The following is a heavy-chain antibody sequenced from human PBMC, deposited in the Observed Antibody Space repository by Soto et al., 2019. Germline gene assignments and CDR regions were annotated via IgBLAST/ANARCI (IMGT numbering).Heavy chain of an antibody. V-gene: IGHV3-11*05. Sequence: QVQLVESGGGLVKPGGSLRLSCAVSGFTFSDYYMTWIRQAPGKGLEWVSYISSRTSHTNYADSVKGRFTISRDNAKNSLFLKMNSLSAEDTAVYDGARGRGAAADYFDFWGQGTLVTVSS. D-gene: IGHD6-13*01. CDR3: ARGRGAAADYFDF. J-gene: IGHJ4*02. CDR1: GFTFSDYY. CDR2: ISSRTSHT.